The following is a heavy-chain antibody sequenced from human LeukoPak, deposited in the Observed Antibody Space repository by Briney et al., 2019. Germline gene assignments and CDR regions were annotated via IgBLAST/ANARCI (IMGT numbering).Heavy chain of an antibody. CDR2: IYYSGST. D-gene: IGHD3-3*01. V-gene: IGHV4-31*03. J-gene: IGHJ4*02. CDR3: ARVPPNDYDFWSGRFDY. CDR1: GGSISSGGYH. Sequence: SETLSLTCTVSGGSISSGGYHWSWIRQHPGTGLEWIGYIYYSGSTYYNPSLKSRVTISVDTSKNQFSLKLSSVTAADTAVYYCARVPPNDYDFWSGRFDYWGQGTLVTVSS.